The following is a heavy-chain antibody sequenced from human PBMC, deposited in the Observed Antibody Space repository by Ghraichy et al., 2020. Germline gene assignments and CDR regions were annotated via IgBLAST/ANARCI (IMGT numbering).Heavy chain of an antibody. V-gene: IGHV2-70*04. D-gene: IGHD3-22*01. CDR3: ARTGDDRGHYRLDS. J-gene: IGHJ4*02. CDR2: IDWDDDK. Sequence: SGPTLVKPTQTLTLTCTLSGLLVDSYTMRVSWIRQSPGKALAWLARIDWDDDKFYSSSLKTRLTISMDTAKNQVVLRMTNIDPADTATYYCARTGDDRGHYRLDSWGPGTAVTVSS. CDR1: GLLVDSYTMR.